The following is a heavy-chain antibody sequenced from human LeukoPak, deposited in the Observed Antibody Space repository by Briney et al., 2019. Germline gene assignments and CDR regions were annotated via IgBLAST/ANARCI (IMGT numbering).Heavy chain of an antibody. J-gene: IGHJ6*03. V-gene: IGHV4-39*07. Sequence: PSETLSLTCTVSGGSISSSNYYWGWIRQPPGKGLEWIGSIYYSGSTYYNPSLKSRVTISVDTSKNQFSLKLSSVTAADTAVYYCARATGAARLYYYYYMDVWGKGTTVTVSS. CDR1: GGSISSSNYY. D-gene: IGHD6-6*01. CDR3: ARATGAARLYYYYYMDV. CDR2: IYYSGST.